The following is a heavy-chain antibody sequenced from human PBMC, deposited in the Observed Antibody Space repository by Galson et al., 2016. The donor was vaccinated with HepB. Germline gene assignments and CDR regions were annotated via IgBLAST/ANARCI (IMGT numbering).Heavy chain of an antibody. Sequence: SLRLSCAASGSTFSSYSMNWVRQAPGKGLEWVSSINSNSNYIYYADSVKGRFTISRDNAKNTLYLQMNSLRAEDTALYYCARDPCGGDTCFDFRGQGTMVTVSS. D-gene: IGHD2-21*02. J-gene: IGHJ3*01. V-gene: IGHV3-21*06. CDR1: GSTFSSYS. CDR2: INSNSNYI. CDR3: ARDPCGGDTCFDF.